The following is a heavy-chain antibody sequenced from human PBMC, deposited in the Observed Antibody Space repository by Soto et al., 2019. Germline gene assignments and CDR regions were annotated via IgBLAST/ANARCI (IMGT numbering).Heavy chain of an antibody. CDR3: ARGISLIVEVQRDAPDKYYFDS. D-gene: IGHD2-15*01. J-gene: IGHJ4*02. CDR1: GGSFSGYF. Sequence: SETLSLTCAVYGGSFSGYFWSWVRQSPGKGLEWIGEVNHIGSTNSNPSLKSRVAVSVDTSKNQISLKLRSVTAADTAVYYCARGISLIVEVQRDAPDKYYFDSWGQGTLVTVSS. V-gene: IGHV4-34*01. CDR2: VNHIGST.